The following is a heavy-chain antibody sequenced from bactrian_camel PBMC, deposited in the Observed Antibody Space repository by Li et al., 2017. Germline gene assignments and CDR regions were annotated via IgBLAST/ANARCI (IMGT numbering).Heavy chain of an antibody. Sequence: HVQLVESGGGSVQAGGSLRLSCAASGYTRSSNCMGWFRPVPGKAREAVAIIEIDLTPTYSDSVKGRFTISKDNAKSTLYLQMNSLEPEDTAMYYCAAAFSCPYGLRTLRPVYWGQGTQVTVS. CDR2: IEIDLTP. CDR3: AAAFSCPYGLRTLRPVY. J-gene: IGHJ4*01. D-gene: IGHD1*01. V-gene: IGHV3-2*01. CDR1: GYTRSSNC.